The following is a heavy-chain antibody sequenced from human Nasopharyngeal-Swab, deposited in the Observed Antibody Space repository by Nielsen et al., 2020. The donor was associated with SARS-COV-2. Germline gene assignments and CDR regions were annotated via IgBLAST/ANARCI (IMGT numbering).Heavy chain of an antibody. CDR2: IYPGDSDT. CDR1: GYSFTTYW. CDR3: ARQDRYGSGSYGMDV. J-gene: IGHJ6*02. Sequence: SCKASGYSFTTYWISWVRHMPGKGLEWMGIIYPGDSDTRYSPSFQGQVTISADKSISTAYLHWSSLKASDTAMYYCARQDRYGSGSYGMDVWGQGTTVTVSS. D-gene: IGHD3-10*01. V-gene: IGHV5-51*01.